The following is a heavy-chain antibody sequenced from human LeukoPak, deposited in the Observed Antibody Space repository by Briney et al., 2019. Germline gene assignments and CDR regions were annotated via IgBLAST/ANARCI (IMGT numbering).Heavy chain of an antibody. CDR2: INGRDGRT. V-gene: IGHV3-23*01. CDR3: ARGEAFAFDM. CDR1: GFTFSNYA. Sequence: PGGSLRLSCAAPGFTFSNYARGWVRQAPGKGVEWVSSINGRDGRTYYADSVRGRFSISSDNSKNTLFLQMNSLRAEDTAVYYCARGEAFAFDMWGQGTVVTVSS. J-gene: IGHJ3*02.